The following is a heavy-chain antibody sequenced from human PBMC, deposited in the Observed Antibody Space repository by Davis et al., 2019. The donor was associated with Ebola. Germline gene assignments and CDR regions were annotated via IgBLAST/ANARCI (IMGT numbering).Heavy chain of an antibody. CDR2: ITLNSGTT. J-gene: IGHJ5*02. CDR3: AKDFYGSGSYIDA. CDR1: GLTFDDYA. Sequence: SLRLSCATSGLTFDDYAMHWFRQAPGKGLEWVSGITLNSGTTAYADSVKGRFTISRDNAKDSLYLQMNSLRTEDTAFYYCAKDFYGSGSYIDAWGQGTLVAVSS. V-gene: IGHV3-9*01. D-gene: IGHD3-10*01.